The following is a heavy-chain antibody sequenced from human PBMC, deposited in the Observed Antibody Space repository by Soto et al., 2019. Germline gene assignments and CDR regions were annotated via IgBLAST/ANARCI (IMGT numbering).Heavy chain of an antibody. CDR1: GGSFSGYY. V-gene: IGHV4-34*01. D-gene: IGHD3-10*01. Sequence: PSETLSLTCAVYGGSFSGYYWSWIRQPPGKGLEWIGEINHSGSTNYNPSLKSRVTISVDTSKNQFSRQLSSVPAGDRAGYYWARGPRGSGSYYNVYNWFAPWGQGTLVTVSS. J-gene: IGHJ5*02. CDR3: ARGPRGSGSYYNVYNWFAP. CDR2: INHSGST.